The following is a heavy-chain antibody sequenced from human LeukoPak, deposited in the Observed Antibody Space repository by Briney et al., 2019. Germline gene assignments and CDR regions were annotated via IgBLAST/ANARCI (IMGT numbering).Heavy chain of an antibody. V-gene: IGHV4-34*01. CDR3: ARGMEYSSDWYLDY. Sequence: SETLSLTCTVSGGSISSYYWSWIRQPPGKGLEWIGEINHSRSTNYNPSLKSRVTISVDTSKNQFSLKLSSVTAADTAVYYCARGMEYSSDWYLDYWGQGTLVTVSS. CDR2: INHSRST. J-gene: IGHJ4*02. D-gene: IGHD6-19*01. CDR1: GGSISSYY.